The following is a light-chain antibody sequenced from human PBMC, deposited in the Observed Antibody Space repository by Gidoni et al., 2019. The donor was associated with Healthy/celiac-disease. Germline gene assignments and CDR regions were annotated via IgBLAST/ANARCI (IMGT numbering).Light chain of an antibody. J-gene: IGKJ2*01. CDR3: QQYYSYPMYT. CDR1: QGISSY. V-gene: IGKV1-8*01. Sequence: ALRMTQSPSSLSASTGDRVTITCRARQGISSYLAWYQQKPGKAPKLLIYAASTLQSGVPSRFSGSGSGTDFTLTISCLQSEDFATYYCQQYYSYPMYTFGQGTKLEIK. CDR2: AAS.